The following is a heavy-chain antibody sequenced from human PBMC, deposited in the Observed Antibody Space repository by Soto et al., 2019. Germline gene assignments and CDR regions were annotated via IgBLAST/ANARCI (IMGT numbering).Heavy chain of an antibody. J-gene: IGHJ4*02. CDR1: GFTFNSHW. Sequence: EVQLVESGGGLVQPGGSLRLSCAASGFTFNSHWLSWVRQAPGKGPEWVANIRQDGSVKYYVDSAKGRFTVSRDNADNSLYLQMNSLRVEDTAVYYCARRHCVTFACNAGTNYFDYWGQGVLVTVSS. CDR3: ARRHCVTFACNAGTNYFDY. CDR2: IRQDGSVK. V-gene: IGHV3-7*01. D-gene: IGHD2-21*01.